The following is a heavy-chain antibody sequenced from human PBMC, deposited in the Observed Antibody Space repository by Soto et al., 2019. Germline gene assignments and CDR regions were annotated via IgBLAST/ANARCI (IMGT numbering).Heavy chain of an antibody. Sequence: PGGSLRLSCAASGFTFSASWMSWVRQPPGKGLEWVGDIKEDGSDKYYVDSVKGRFTISRDNAKSSLYLQMNSLRAEDTAVYYCVVLSRARLFGYWGQGSLVIVSS. CDR3: VVLSRARLFGY. CDR2: IKEDGSDK. V-gene: IGHV3-7*01. CDR1: GFTFSASW. D-gene: IGHD3-10*01. J-gene: IGHJ4*02.